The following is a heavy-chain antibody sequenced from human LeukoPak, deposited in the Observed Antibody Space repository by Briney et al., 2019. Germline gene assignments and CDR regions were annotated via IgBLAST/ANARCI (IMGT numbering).Heavy chain of an antibody. J-gene: IGHJ5*02. V-gene: IGHV1-24*01. CDR3: ATDGLDSSGYYSAQSWFDP. CDR2: FDPEDGET. Sequence: ASVKVSCKASGGTFSSYAISWVRQAPGKGLEWMGGFDPEDGETIYAQKFQGRVTMTEDTSTDTAYMELSSLRSEDTAVYYCATDGLDSSGYYSAQSWFDPWGQGTLVTVSS. D-gene: IGHD3-22*01. CDR1: GGTFSSYA.